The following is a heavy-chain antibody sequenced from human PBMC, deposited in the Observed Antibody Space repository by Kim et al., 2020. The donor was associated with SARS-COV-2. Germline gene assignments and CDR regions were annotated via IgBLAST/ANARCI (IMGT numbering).Heavy chain of an antibody. V-gene: IGHV3-53*01. Sequence: GGSLRLSCGVSGFMVSNYYMSWVRQAPGKGLEWVSVVYLGGSTYYADSVKGRFTISRDNSKSTLYLQMNSLTVEDTAVYYCVRGNRPPHGMDVWGQGTTVTVSS. CDR1: GFMVSNYY. CDR3: VRGNRPPHGMDV. J-gene: IGHJ6*02. D-gene: IGHD6-6*01. CDR2: VYLGGST.